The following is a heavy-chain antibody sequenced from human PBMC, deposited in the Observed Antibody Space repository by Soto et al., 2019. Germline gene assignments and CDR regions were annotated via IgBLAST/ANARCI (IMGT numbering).Heavy chain of an antibody. J-gene: IGHJ4*02. D-gene: IGHD3-9*01. V-gene: IGHV4-59*08. CDR1: GGSISSYY. Sequence: SETLSLTCTVSGGSISSYYWSWIRQPPGKGLEWIGYIYYSGSTNYNPSLKSRGTISVDTSKNQFSRKLSSVTAADTAVYYCARRYYDILTGYYYFDYWGQGTLVTVSS. CDR3: ARRYYDILTGYYYFDY. CDR2: IYYSGST.